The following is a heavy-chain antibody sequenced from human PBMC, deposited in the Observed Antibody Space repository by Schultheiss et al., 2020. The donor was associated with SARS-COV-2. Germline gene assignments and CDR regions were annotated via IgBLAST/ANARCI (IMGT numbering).Heavy chain of an antibody. V-gene: IGHV3-15*01. J-gene: IGHJ4*02. Sequence: GGSLRLSCAASGFTFSNAWMSWVRQAPGKGLEWVGRIKSKTDGGTTDYAAPVKGRFTISRDNAKKSLYLQMHSLRAEDTAVYYCASWLYCSPPTCYPNWGQGTLVTVSS. CDR2: IKSKTDGGTT. CDR3: ASWLYCSPPTCYPN. D-gene: IGHD2-15*01. CDR1: GFTFSNAW.